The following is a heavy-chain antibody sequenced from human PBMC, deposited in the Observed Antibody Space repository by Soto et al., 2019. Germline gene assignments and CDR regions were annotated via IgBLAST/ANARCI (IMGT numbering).Heavy chain of an antibody. J-gene: IGHJ4*02. Sequence: GGSLRLSCAASGFTFSSYSMKWVRQAPGKGLEWVSYISITGSGDGTYYADSVKGRFTISRDNSKNTLYLHMNSLRAEDTAVYYCARFRQVAYYFDSWGQGTLVTVSS. CDR2: ISITGSGDGT. D-gene: IGHD2-15*01. V-gene: IGHV3-48*01. CDR1: GFTFSSYS. CDR3: ARFRQVAYYFDS.